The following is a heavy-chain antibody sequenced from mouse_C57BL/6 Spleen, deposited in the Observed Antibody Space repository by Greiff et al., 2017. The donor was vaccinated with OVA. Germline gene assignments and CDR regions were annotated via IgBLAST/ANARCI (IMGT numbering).Heavy chain of an antibody. CDR2: IDPETGGT. V-gene: IGHV1-15*01. Sequence: QVQLQQSGAALVRPGASVTLSCKASGYTFTDYEMHWVKQTPVHGLAWIGAIDPETGGTSYNQKFKGKAILTAANSSSTAYMELRSLTSEDSAVYYCTRDTTVSLFDYWGQGTTLTVAS. CDR3: TRDTTVSLFDY. D-gene: IGHD1-1*01. J-gene: IGHJ2*01. CDR1: GYTFTDYE.